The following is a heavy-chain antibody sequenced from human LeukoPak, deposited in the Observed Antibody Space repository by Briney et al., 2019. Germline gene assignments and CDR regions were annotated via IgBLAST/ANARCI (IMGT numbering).Heavy chain of an antibody. Sequence: ASVKVSCRASGYAFTSNYIHWVRQAPGQGLEYMGLIFPTGGTTSYSQGFQGRLTLTRDTSTTTVYMELSSLTSEDTALYYCARGRAAVGRPRASANWFDTWGQGTLVTVSS. CDR1: GYAFTSNY. V-gene: IGHV1-46*01. J-gene: IGHJ5*02. CDR2: IFPTGGTT. CDR3: ARGRAAVGRPRASANWFDT. D-gene: IGHD6-19*01.